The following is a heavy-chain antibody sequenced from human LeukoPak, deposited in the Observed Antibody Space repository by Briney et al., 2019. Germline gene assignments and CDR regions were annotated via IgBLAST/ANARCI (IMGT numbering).Heavy chain of an antibody. CDR3: ARLYSSSSDLDY. CDR1: GFPFSNYA. D-gene: IGHD6-6*01. Sequence: GRSLRLSCVASGFPFSNYAMSWVRQAPGKGLECVSAISGSGGSTYYADSVKGRFTISRDNAKNTLYLQMNSLRAEDTAVYYCARLYSSSSDLDYWGQGTLVTVSS. V-gene: IGHV3-23*01. J-gene: IGHJ4*02. CDR2: ISGSGGST.